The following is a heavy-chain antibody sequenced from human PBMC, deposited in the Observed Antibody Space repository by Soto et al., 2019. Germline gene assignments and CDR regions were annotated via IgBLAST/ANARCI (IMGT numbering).Heavy chain of an antibody. J-gene: IGHJ4*02. Sequence: EVQLLESGGGLVQPGGSLRLSCAATGLTFRNHVMSCVRQAPGKGLEWVSTISANGASTYSADSVKGRLTISRDNSRNTVDLQMSSLRAEDTALYYCTKRGRGYSFEAQADYWRQGTLVTVSS. CDR3: TKRGRGYSFEAQADY. CDR2: ISANGAST. V-gene: IGHV3-23*01. CDR1: GLTFRNHV. D-gene: IGHD5-18*01.